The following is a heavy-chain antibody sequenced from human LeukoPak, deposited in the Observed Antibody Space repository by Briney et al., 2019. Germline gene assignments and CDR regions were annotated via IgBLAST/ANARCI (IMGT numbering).Heavy chain of an antibody. J-gene: IGHJ4*02. V-gene: IGHV3-66*01. CDR3: ATTGVKQLFAADY. Sequence: PGGSLRLSCAASGFTVSTNYMSWVRQAPGKGLEWVSVIYSGGSTYYADSVKGRLTTSRDNSKNTLDLQMNSLRAEDTAVYYCATTGVKQLFAADYWGQGTLVTVSS. D-gene: IGHD1-14*01. CDR1: GFTVSTNY. CDR2: IYSGGST.